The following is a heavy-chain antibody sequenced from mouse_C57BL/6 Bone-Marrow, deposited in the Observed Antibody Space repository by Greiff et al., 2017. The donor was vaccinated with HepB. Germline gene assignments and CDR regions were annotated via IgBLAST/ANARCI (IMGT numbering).Heavy chain of an antibody. Sequence: EVKLMESGGGLVQPGGSMKLSCAASGFTFSDAWMDWVRQSPEKGLEWVAEIRNKANNHATYYAESVKGRFTISRDDSKSSVYLQMNSLRAEDTGIYYCTRGPYGKVAWFAYWGQGTLVTVSA. V-gene: IGHV6-6*01. CDR2: IRNKANNHAT. CDR1: GFTFSDAW. D-gene: IGHD1-1*01. J-gene: IGHJ3*01. CDR3: TRGPYGKVAWFAY.